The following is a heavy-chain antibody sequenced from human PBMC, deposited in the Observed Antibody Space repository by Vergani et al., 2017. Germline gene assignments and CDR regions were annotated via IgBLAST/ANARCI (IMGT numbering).Heavy chain of an antibody. CDR1: GFTVSSNY. CDR3: AKSWDYGDSYFDY. CDR2: IYSGGST. V-gene: IGHV3-53*01. J-gene: IGHJ4*02. D-gene: IGHD4-17*01. Sequence: EVQLVESGGGLIQPGGSLRLSCAASGFTVSSNYMSWVRQAPGKGLEWVSVIYSGGSTYYADSVKGRFTISRDNSKNTLYLQMNSLRAEDTAVYYCAKSWDYGDSYFDYWGQGTLVTVSS.